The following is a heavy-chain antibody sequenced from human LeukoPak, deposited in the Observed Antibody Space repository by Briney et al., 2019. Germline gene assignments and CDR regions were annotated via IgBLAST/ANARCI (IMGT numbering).Heavy chain of an antibody. J-gene: IGHJ4*02. CDR3: ARAQTGPEWLLSSWYYIDY. V-gene: IGHV3-7*01. D-gene: IGHD3-3*01. Sequence: PGGSLRLSCAASGFTFSSYWMSWVRQAPGKGLEWVANIKQDGSEKYYVDSVKGRFTISRDNAKNSLYLQMNSLRAEDTAVYYCARAQTGPEWLLSSWYYIDYWGQGTLVTVSS. CDR2: IKQDGSEK. CDR1: GFTFSSYW.